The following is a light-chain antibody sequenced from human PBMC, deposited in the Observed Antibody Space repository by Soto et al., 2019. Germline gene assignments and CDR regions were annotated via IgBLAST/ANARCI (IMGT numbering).Light chain of an antibody. J-gene: IGLJ2*01. CDR2: GNS. CDR3: RAYDSSLSGVLV. CDR1: SSNIGAGYD. Sequence: QSVLTQPPSVSGTPGQRVTISCTGSSSNIGAGYDVHWYQQLPATAPNLLIYGNSNRPSGVPDRFSGCKSGTSASLAITGRQADDEADYYCRAYDSSLSGVLVFGGGTQLTVL. V-gene: IGLV1-40*01.